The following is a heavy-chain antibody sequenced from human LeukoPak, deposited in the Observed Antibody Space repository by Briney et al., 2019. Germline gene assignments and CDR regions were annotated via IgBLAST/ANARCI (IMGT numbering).Heavy chain of an antibody. CDR3: VRRRQGSGNSDY. CDR2: ICYTGST. J-gene: IGHJ4*02. D-gene: IGHD3-10*01. V-gene: IGHV4-39*01. CDR1: GGSVSSSSYY. Sequence: LETLSLTCTVSGGSVSSSSYYWGWIRQPPGKGLEWIGNICYTGSTYYNPSLKSRVTISVDTSKNQFSLKLSSVTAADTSVYYCVRRRQGSGNSDYWGQGTLVTVSS.